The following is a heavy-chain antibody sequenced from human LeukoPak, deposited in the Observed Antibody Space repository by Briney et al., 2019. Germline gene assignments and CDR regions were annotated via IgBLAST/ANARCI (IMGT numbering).Heavy chain of an antibody. Sequence: PGGSLRLSCAASGFTVSSNYMSWVRQAPGKGLEWVSVIYSGGSTYHADSVKGRFTISRDNSKNTLHLQMNSLRAEDTAVYYCARIAPGIAVAGTSDYWGQGTLVTVSS. CDR2: IYSGGST. CDR1: GFTVSSNY. CDR3: ARIAPGIAVAGTSDY. J-gene: IGHJ4*02. D-gene: IGHD6-19*01. V-gene: IGHV3-53*01.